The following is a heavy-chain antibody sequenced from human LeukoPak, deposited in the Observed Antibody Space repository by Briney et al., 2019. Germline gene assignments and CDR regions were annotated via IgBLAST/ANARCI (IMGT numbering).Heavy chain of an antibody. J-gene: IGHJ4*02. CDR3: ARDRAVARFDY. CDR2: INPSGGST. Sequence: GASVKVSCKASGYTFTSYYMHWVRQAPGQGLEWMGIINPSGGSTSYAQKFQGRVTMTRDTSTSTVCMELSSLRSEDTAVYYCARDRAVARFDYWGQGTLVTVSS. V-gene: IGHV1-46*01. CDR1: GYTFTSYY. D-gene: IGHD6-19*01.